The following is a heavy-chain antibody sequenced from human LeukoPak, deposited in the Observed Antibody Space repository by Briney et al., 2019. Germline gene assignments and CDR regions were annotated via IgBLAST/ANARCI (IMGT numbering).Heavy chain of an antibody. CDR3: ARGGSYGAY. J-gene: IGHJ4*02. V-gene: IGHV3-23*01. CDR1: GFTFSTYA. CDR2: ISASSGNT. Sequence: PGGSLRLSCAASGFTFSTYAMTWVRQAPGKGLEWVSSISASSGNTDNADSVKGRFTISRDNSKNSLYLQMNSLRAEDTALYYCARGGSYGAYWGQGTLVTVSS. D-gene: IGHD1-26*01.